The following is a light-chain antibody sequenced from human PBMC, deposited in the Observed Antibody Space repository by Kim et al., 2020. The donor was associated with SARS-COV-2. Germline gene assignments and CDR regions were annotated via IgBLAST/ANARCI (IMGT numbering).Light chain of an antibody. CDR1: QSISSW. V-gene: IGKV1-5*03. CDR3: QQYNSYSIT. CDR2: KAS. Sequence: DIQMTHSPSTLSASVGDRVTITCRASQSISSWSAWYQQKPGKAPKLLIYKASSLESGVPSRFSGSGSGTEFTLTISSLQPDDFATYYCQQYNSYSITFGQGTRLEIK. J-gene: IGKJ5*01.